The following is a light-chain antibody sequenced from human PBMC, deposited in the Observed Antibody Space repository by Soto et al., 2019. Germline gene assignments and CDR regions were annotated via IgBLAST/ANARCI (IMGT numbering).Light chain of an antibody. CDR3: QQSYSTPIT. J-gene: IGKJ5*01. V-gene: IGKV1-39*01. CDR1: QSISSF. Sequence: DIQMTQSPSSLSASVGYRVTITCRASQSISSFLNLYQQKPGKAPKFLIYAASSLLSGVPSRFSGSGSGTDFTPTISSLQPEDFATYYCQQSYSTPITFGQGTRLEIK. CDR2: AAS.